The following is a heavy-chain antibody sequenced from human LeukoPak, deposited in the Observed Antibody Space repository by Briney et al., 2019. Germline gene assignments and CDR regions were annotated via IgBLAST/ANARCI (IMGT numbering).Heavy chain of an antibody. CDR1: GFTFISYG. CDR3: DRQTAMGRSGDY. D-gene: IGHD5-18*01. CDR2: IWYDGSNK. Sequence: GRSLRLSSASSGFTFISYGMHRVRQAPGKGLGWVAVIWYDGSNKYYADSVKGLFTISRDNSKNTLYLQMNRLKASDIDMYYCDRQTAMGRSGDYWGQGTLVTVSS. J-gene: IGHJ4*02. V-gene: IGHV3-33*01.